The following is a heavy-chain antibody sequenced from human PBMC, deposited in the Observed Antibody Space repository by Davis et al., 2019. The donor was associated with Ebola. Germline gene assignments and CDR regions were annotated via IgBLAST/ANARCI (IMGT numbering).Heavy chain of an antibody. CDR2: ISQSGST. D-gene: IGHD4-17*01. Sequence: MPSETLSLTCAVYGGSFSGYYWSWIRQPPGKGLEWIGEISQSGSTNYNPSLKSRVTISVDTSKNQFSLKLSSVTAADTAVYYCARAATVITGGWFDPWGQGTLVTVSS. CDR3: ARAATVITGGWFDP. V-gene: IGHV4-34*01. J-gene: IGHJ5*02. CDR1: GGSFSGYY.